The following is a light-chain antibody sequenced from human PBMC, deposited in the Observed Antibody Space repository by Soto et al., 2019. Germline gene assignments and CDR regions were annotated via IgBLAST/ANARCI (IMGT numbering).Light chain of an antibody. CDR1: QSIGNW. CDR2: KAS. V-gene: IGKV1-5*03. J-gene: IGKJ2*01. Sequence: DIQMTQSPSTLSASEGDRVTITCRASQSIGNWLAWYQQKTGKAPKILIYKASILQSGVPARFSGSGSGTEFTLTISSLQPDDFATYYCQQYDSYPYTFGQGTKLEIK. CDR3: QQYDSYPYT.